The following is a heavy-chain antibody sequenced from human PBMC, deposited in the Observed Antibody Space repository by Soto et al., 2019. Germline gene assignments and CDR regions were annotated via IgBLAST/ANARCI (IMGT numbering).Heavy chain of an antibody. CDR3: AREAPRLLWGSYYFDY. J-gene: IGHJ4*02. CDR2: IYYSGST. V-gene: IGHV4-59*01. CDR1: GGSISSYY. D-gene: IGHD7-27*01. Sequence: SETLSLTCTVSGGSISSYYWSWIRQPPGKGLEWIGYIYYSGSTNYNPSLKSRVTISVDTSKNQFSLKLSSVTAADKAVYYCAREAPRLLWGSYYFDYWGQGTLVTVSS.